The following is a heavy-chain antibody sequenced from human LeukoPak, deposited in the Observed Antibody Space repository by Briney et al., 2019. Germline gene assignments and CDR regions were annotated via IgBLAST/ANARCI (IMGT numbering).Heavy chain of an antibody. J-gene: IGHJ4*02. CDR3: ARDYGLVEEGYLDY. Sequence: PGGSLRLSCAASGFTFSDYYMSWIRQAPGKHLELISYISISGDTIYYADSVKGRFTISRDNAKNSLSLEMNSLRADDTAVYYCARDYGLVEEGYLDYWGQGTLVTVSS. V-gene: IGHV3-11*01. CDR2: ISISGDTI. CDR1: GFTFSDYY. D-gene: IGHD2-15*01.